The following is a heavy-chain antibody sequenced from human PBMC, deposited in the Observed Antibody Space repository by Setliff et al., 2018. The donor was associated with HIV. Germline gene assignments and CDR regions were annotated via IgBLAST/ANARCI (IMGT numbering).Heavy chain of an antibody. CDR3: AKMHTAMDPDTFDI. V-gene: IGHV3-30*02. J-gene: IGHJ3*02. D-gene: IGHD5-18*01. Sequence: SLRLSCAVSGFTFISYGMYWVRQAPGKGLEWVAFIRYDGSYRYYVDSVKGRFTISRDNSKNTMFLQMNSLRVEDTAIYYCAKMHTAMDPDTFDIWGQGTMVTV. CDR1: GFTFISYG. CDR2: IRYDGSYR.